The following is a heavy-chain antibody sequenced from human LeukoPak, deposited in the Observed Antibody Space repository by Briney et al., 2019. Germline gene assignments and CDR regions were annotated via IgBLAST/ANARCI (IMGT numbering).Heavy chain of an antibody. CDR1: GGSISSYY. J-gene: IGHJ3*02. Sequence: SETLSLTCSVSGGSISSYYWSWIRQPPGKGLEWIGYIYNSGSTNYNPSLKSRVTISVDTSKNQFSLKLSSVTAADTAVHYCAREHSSSWPDAFDIWGQGTMVTVSS. CDR2: IYNSGST. V-gene: IGHV4-59*01. D-gene: IGHD6-13*01. CDR3: AREHSSSWPDAFDI.